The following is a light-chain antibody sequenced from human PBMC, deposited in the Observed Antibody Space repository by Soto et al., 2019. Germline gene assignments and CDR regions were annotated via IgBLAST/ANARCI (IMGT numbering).Light chain of an antibody. CDR2: WAS. CDR3: HQYYSTPRT. J-gene: IGKJ1*01. CDR1: QTVLESSNNKDY. V-gene: IGKV4-1*01. Sequence: DIVMTHSPDSLAVSLGERPTINCKSSQTVLESSNNKDYLTWYQQKQGQPPNXXIYWASTREFGVPDRFSGSGSGTDFTLTISSLQAEDVAVYYCHQYYSTPRTFGHGTKVDI.